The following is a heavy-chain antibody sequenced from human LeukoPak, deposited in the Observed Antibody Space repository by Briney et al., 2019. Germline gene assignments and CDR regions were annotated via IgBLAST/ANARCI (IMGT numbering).Heavy chain of an antibody. D-gene: IGHD4-17*01. V-gene: IGHV1-2*02. Sequence: ASVKVSCKASGYTFTGYYMHWVRQAPGQGLEWMGWINPNSGGTNYAQKFQGRVTMTRDTSISTAYMELSRLRPDDTAVYYCARDDPYDYGDIGDDYWGQGTLVTVSS. CDR3: ARDDPYDYGDIGDDY. CDR2: INPNSGGT. CDR1: GYTFTGYY. J-gene: IGHJ4*02.